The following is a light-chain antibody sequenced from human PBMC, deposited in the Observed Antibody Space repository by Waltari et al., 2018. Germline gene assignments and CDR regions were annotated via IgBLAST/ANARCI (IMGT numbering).Light chain of an antibody. CDR1: SSDVGSYNL. Sequence: QSALTQPASVSGSPGQSFTISCTGTSSDVGSYNLVSWYQQHPGKAPKLMIYEVSKRPSGVSNRFSGSKSGNTASLTISGLQAEDEADYYCCSYAGSSTFVFGGGTKLTVL. CDR3: CSYAGSSTFV. J-gene: IGLJ2*01. CDR2: EVS. V-gene: IGLV2-23*02.